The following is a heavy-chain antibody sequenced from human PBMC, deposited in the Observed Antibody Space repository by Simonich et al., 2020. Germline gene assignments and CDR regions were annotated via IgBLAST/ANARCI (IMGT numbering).Heavy chain of an antibody. D-gene: IGHD1-1*01. CDR3: ARGKGWKNAFDI. J-gene: IGHJ3*02. Sequence: QVQLQQWGAGLLKPSETLSLTCAVYGGSFSGYYWRWIRQPPGKGLEWIGEINHSGSTNYNPPPKSRVTRSVDTSKNQFSLKLSSVTAADTAVYYCARGKGWKNAFDIWGQGTMVTVSS. V-gene: IGHV4-34*01. CDR2: INHSGST. CDR1: GGSFSGYY.